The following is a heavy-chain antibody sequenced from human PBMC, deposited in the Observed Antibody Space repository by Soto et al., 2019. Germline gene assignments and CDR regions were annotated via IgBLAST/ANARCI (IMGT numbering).Heavy chain of an antibody. J-gene: IGHJ3*02. CDR3: TTNDAFDI. Sequence: EVQLVESGGGLVHPGGSLRLSCAASGFTFNNAWMNWVRQAPGKGLEWVGRIKRKPDGGTTDYAAPVKGRFTISRDDSKNTLYLQMNSLKTEDTAVYYWTTNDAFDIWGQGTMVTVSS. CDR1: GFTFNNAW. V-gene: IGHV3-15*07. CDR2: IKRKPDGGTT.